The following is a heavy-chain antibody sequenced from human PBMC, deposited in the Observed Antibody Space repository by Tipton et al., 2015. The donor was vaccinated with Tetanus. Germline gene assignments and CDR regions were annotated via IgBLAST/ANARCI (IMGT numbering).Heavy chain of an antibody. CDR2: IIPFLDAT. D-gene: IGHD2-21*02. Sequence: QLVQSGAEAKKPGSSVQVSCKASGGTFSSYAVSWVRQTPGQGPESIGGIIPFLDATNYAQEFQDRVTMSTDESTNPVYLAVSGLTAGDAAVYYCAGVICAGDCFRYDLWGHGTLVTVSS. V-gene: IGHV1-69*01. CDR3: AGVICAGDCFRYDL. J-gene: IGHJ5*02. CDR1: GGTFSSYA.